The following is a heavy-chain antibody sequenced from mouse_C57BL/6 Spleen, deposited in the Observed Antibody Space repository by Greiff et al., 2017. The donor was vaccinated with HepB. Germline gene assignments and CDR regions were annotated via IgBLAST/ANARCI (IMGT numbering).Heavy chain of an antibody. V-gene: IGHV1-82*01. CDR3: ARQTGYYAMDY. CDR2: IYPGDGDT. D-gene: IGHD4-1*01. CDR1: GYAFSSSW. Sequence: VQLQQSGPELGKPGASVKISCKASGYAFSSSWMNWVKQRPGKGLEWIGRIYPGDGDTNYNGKFKGKATLTADKSSSTAYMQLSSLTSEDSAVYFCARQTGYYAMDYWGQGTSVTVSS. J-gene: IGHJ4*01.